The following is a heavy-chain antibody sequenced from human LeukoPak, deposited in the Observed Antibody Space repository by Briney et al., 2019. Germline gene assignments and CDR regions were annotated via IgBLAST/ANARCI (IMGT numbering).Heavy chain of an antibody. CDR1: GFTVSNNY. Sequence: PGGSLRLSCAASGFTVSNNYMSWVRQAPGKGLEWVSVIYSGGSTYYADSVRGRFTISRDNSKNTLYLQMNSLRAEDTAVYYCARVRSGYDSETYFDYWGQGTLVTVSS. D-gene: IGHD5-12*01. J-gene: IGHJ4*02. CDR2: IYSGGST. V-gene: IGHV3-66*01. CDR3: ARVRSGYDSETYFDY.